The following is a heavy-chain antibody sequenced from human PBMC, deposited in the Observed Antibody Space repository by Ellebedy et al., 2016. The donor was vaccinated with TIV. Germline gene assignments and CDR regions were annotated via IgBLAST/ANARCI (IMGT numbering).Heavy chain of an antibody. CDR3: ARPRVRSSYYHGMDV. CDR1: GFTFSNYR. D-gene: IGHD3-16*01. Sequence: GESLKISCAASGFTFSNYRMTWVRQAPGKGLEWVAVIWDDGSNTYYADSVKGRFSISRDNSKNTLYLQMNSLRAEDTAVYYCARPRVRSSYYHGMDVWGQGTPVTVSS. CDR2: IWDDGSNT. V-gene: IGHV3-33*08. J-gene: IGHJ6*02.